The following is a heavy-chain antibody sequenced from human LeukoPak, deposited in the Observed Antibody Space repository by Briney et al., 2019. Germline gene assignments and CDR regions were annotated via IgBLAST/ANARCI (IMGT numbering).Heavy chain of an antibody. CDR3: AIDAPKYYDSSGYYYVTEYFQH. CDR1: GYTFTSYD. V-gene: IGHV1-8*01. D-gene: IGHD3-22*01. CDR2: MNPNSGNT. J-gene: IGHJ1*01. Sequence: ASVKVSCKASGYTFTSYDINWVRQATGQGLEWMGWMNPNSGNTGYAQKFQGRVTMTRNTSISTAYMELSSLRSEDTAVYYCAIDAPKYYDSSGYYYVTEYFQHWGQGTLVTVSS.